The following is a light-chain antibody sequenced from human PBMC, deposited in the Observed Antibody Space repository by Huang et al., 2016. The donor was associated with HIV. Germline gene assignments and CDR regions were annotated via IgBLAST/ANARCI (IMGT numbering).Light chain of an antibody. Sequence: QLTQSPSSLSASIGDRVTIACRASHEINTYLAWYQQKPGRAPKLLIYDASTLQTGVPSRFRGFGSGTAFSLAITSLQPDDFAVYYCQQLIAYPLSFGPGTTVD. V-gene: IGKV1-9*01. CDR3: QQLIAYPLS. J-gene: IGKJ3*01. CDR1: HEINTY. CDR2: DAS.